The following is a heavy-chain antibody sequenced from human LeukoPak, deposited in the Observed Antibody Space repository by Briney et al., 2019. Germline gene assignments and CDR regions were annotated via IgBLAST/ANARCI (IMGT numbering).Heavy chain of an antibody. CDR2: ISPSDGAT. CDR1: GFSLSSHG. D-gene: IGHD5-12*01. J-gene: IGHJ4*02. Sequence: GGSLRLSCAASGFSLSSHGMSWVRQGPGKGLECVSSISPSDGATYYADSVKGRFTISRDNPKNTLYLQMNNLRAEDTAVYYCAKDSPVATFWGQGTLVTVSS. CDR3: AKDSPVATF. V-gene: IGHV3-23*01.